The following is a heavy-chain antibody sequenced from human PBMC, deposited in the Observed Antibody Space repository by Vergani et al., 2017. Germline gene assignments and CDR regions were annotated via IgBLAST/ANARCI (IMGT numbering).Heavy chain of an antibody. J-gene: IGHJ4*02. CDR1: GFTFDDYA. D-gene: IGHD3-22*01. Sequence: EVQLVESGGGLVQPGRSLRLSCAASGFTFDDYAMHWVRQAPGKGLEWVSGINWNSDSIAYADSVKGRFTISRDNAKNSLYLQMNSLRAEDTALYYCARDPEYYYDSSGYPDYWGQGTLVTVSS. CDR2: INWNSDSI. V-gene: IGHV3-9*01. CDR3: ARDPEYYYDSSGYPDY.